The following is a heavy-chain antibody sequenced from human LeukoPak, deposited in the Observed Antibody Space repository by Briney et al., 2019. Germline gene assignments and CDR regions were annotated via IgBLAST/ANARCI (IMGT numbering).Heavy chain of an antibody. Sequence: SETLSLTCTVSGGSISSGDYYWSWIRQPPGKGLEWIGYIYYSGSTYYNPSHKSRVTISVDTSKNQFSLKLSSVTAAGTAVYYCASRYYDILTGYHWGQGTLVTVSS. V-gene: IGHV4-30-4*08. CDR2: IYYSGST. CDR3: ASRYYDILTGYH. D-gene: IGHD3-9*01. CDR1: GGSISSGDYY. J-gene: IGHJ5*02.